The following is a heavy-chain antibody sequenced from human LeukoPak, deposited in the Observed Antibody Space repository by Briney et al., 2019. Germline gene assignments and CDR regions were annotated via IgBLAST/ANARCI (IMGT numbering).Heavy chain of an antibody. J-gene: IGHJ4*02. CDR1: GFIFSDHY. D-gene: IGHD3-10*01. CDR3: ARLRGLIDH. CDR2: INSDSTTL. Sequence: PGGSLRLSCAASGFIFSDHYMSWIRQAPGKGLEGVAYINSDSTTLYYADSVKGRFTVSRDNAKNSLYLHMNSLGVDDTAVYYCARLRGLIDHWGQGALVTVFS. V-gene: IGHV3-11*01.